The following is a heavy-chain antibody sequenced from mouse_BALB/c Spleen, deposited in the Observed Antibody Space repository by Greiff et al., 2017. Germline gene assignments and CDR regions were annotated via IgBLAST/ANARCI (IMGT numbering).Heavy chain of an antibody. CDR1: GFTFSNYW. D-gene: IGHD2-4*01. CDR2: IRLKSNNYAT. CDR3: TRGGITSYAMDY. J-gene: IGHJ4*01. Sequence: EVKLMESGGGLVQPGGSMKLSCVASGFTFSNYWMNWVRQSPEKGLEWVAEIRLKSNNYATHYAESVKGRFTISRDDSKSSVYLQMNNLRAEDTGIYYCTRGGITSYAMDYWGQGTSVTVSS. V-gene: IGHV6-6*02.